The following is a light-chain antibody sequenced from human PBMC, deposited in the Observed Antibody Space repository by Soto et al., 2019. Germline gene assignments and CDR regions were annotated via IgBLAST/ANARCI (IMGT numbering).Light chain of an antibody. J-gene: IGKJ5*01. V-gene: IGKV1-39*01. CDR1: QDIRNK. CDR2: GAS. Sequence: IQMTQFPSSLSASVRARVVISCRTSQDIRNKLGWYQQKPGQAPKLLIFGASSLQSGVPSRFSGGGSGTDFTLTITSLQPEDFATYYCQQSYSSPWTFGQGTRLEIK. CDR3: QQSYSSPWT.